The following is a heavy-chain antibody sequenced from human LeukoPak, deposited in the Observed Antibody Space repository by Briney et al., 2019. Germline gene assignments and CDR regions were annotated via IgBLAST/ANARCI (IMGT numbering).Heavy chain of an antibody. CDR2: ISAYNGDT. D-gene: IGHD2-2*01. J-gene: IGHJ4*02. CDR3: ARSGHCSGVGCYAQGIDY. Sequence: ASVKVSCKASGYTFTANGITWVRQAHGQGLECMGWISAYNGDTVYAQMFQGRVTMTTDTSTSTAYMEVTNLRSDDTAMYYCARSGHCSGVGCYAQGIDYWGQGTLVTVSS. CDR1: GYTFTANG. V-gene: IGHV1-18*01.